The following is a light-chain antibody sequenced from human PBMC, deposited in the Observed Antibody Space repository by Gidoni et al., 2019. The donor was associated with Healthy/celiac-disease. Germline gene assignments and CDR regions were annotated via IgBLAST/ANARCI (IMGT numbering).Light chain of an antibody. J-gene: IGKJ4*01. CDR1: QSVLYSSNNKNY. CDR3: RQYYSTPLT. Sequence: DIVMTQSPDSLAVSLGERATINCKSSQSVLYSSNNKNYLAWYQQKPGQHPKLLIYLASTRESGVPDRFSGSWSGTDFTLTISSLQAEDVAVYYCRQYYSTPLTFXGXTKVEI. V-gene: IGKV4-1*01. CDR2: LAS.